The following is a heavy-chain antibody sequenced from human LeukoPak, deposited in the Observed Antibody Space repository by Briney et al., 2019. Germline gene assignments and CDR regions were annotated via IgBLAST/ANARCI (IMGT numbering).Heavy chain of an antibody. CDR3: ARGIAAASERALDI. CDR1: GGSISNYY. V-gene: IGHV4-59*08. J-gene: IGHJ3*02. CDR2: IYYSGST. D-gene: IGHD6-13*01. Sequence: SETLSLTCTVSGGSISNYYWSWIRQPPGKGLEWIGYIYYSGSTNYNPSLKSRVTISVDTSKNQFSLKLTSVTAADTAVYYCARGIAAASERALDIWGQGTTVTVSS.